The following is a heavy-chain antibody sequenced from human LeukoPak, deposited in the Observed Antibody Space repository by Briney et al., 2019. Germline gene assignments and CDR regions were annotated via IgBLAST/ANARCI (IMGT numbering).Heavy chain of an antibody. CDR2: INHSGST. Sequence: SETLSLTCAVYGGSFSGYYWSWIRQPPGKGLEWIGEINHSGSTNYNPSLKSRVTISVDTSKNQFSLKLSSVTAADTAVYYCARVRIGNGYFDYWGQGTLVTVSS. V-gene: IGHV4-34*01. D-gene: IGHD2-15*01. CDR3: ARVRIGNGYFDY. J-gene: IGHJ4*02. CDR1: GGSFSGYY.